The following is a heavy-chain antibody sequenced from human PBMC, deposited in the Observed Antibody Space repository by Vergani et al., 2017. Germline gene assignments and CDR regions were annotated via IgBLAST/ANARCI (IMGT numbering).Heavy chain of an antibody. CDR1: GGTFSSYA. V-gene: IGHV1-69*12. D-gene: IGHD3-10*01. Sequence: QVQLVQSGAEVKKPGSSVKVSCKASGGTFSSYAISWVRQAPGQGLEWMGGIIPIFGTANYAQTFQGRVTITADESTSTAYMELSSLRSEDTAVYYCARGMVRGVIMIMDYGMDVWGQGTTVTVSS. CDR3: ARGMVRGVIMIMDYGMDV. CDR2: IIPIFGTA. J-gene: IGHJ6*02.